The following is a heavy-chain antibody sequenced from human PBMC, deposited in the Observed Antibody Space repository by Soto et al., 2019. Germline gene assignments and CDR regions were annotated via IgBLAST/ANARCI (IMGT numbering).Heavy chain of an antibody. D-gene: IGHD3-22*01. V-gene: IGHV4-31*03. J-gene: IGHJ3*02. CDR2: IYYSGST. CDR1: GGSISSGGYY. Sequence: QVQLQESGPGLVKPSQTLSLTCTVSGGSISSGGYYWSWIRQHPGKGLEWIGYIYYSGSTYYNPSLKSRVTLSVDTSKHQFSLKLSSVTAADTAVYYCARRPTYYYDSSGYEMAFDIWGQGTMVTVSS. CDR3: ARRPTYYYDSSGYEMAFDI.